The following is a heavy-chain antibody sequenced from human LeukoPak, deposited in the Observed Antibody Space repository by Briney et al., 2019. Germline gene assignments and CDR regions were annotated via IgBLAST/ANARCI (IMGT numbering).Heavy chain of an antibody. CDR2: IYYSGST. J-gene: IGHJ5*02. V-gene: IGHV4-31*03. CDR1: GGSISSGGYY. CDR3: ARMKVDTAMEVWWFDP. D-gene: IGHD5-18*01. Sequence: SETLSLTCTVSGGSISSGGYYWSWIRQHPGKGLEWIGYIYYSGSTYYNPSLKSRVTISGDTSKNQFSLKLSSVTAADTAVYYCARMKVDTAMEVWWFDPWGQGTLVTVSS.